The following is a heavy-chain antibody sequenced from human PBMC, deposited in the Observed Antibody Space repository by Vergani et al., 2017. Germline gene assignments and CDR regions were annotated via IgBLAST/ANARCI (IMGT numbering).Heavy chain of an antibody. CDR1: GGSISSGSYY. J-gene: IGHJ6*03. D-gene: IGHD2-15*01. CDR3: ARENKDIVVVVAATRPYYYYYMDV. CDR2: IYTSGST. V-gene: IGHV4-61*02. Sequence: QVQLQESGPGLVKPSQTLSLTCTVSGGSISSGSYYWSWIRQPAGKGLEWIGRIYTSGSTNYNPSLKSRVTISVDTSKNQFSLKLSPVTAADTAVYYCARENKDIVVVVAATRPYYYYYMDVWGKGTTVTVSS.